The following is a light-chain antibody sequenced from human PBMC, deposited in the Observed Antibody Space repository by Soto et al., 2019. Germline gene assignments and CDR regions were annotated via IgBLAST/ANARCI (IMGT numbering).Light chain of an antibody. J-gene: IGLJ1*01. Sequence: QSVLTQPPSASGSPGQSVTISCTGTSSDVGGYNYVSWYQQLPGKAPKVMIYEVSERPSGVPDRFSGSKSGNTASLTVSGLQAEDEADYYCSSYAGTNNYVFGTGTKLTVL. CDR3: SSYAGTNNYV. CDR1: SSDVGGYNY. V-gene: IGLV2-8*01. CDR2: EVS.